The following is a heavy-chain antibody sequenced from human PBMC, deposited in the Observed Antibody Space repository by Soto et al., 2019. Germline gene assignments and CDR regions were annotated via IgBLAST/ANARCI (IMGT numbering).Heavy chain of an antibody. CDR1: GFTFSSYA. CDR2: VSASGGST. D-gene: IGHD1-26*01. V-gene: IGHV3-23*01. Sequence: EVQLLESGGGLVQPGGSLRLSCAASGFTFSSYAMNWVRQAPGKGLEWVSTVSASGGSTYYANSVKGRFTVSRDNSKNTLYLQMNRLRAEDAAVYYCASGGGREAWVGGSDYWGQGTLVTVSS. J-gene: IGHJ4*02. CDR3: ASGGGREAWVGGSDY.